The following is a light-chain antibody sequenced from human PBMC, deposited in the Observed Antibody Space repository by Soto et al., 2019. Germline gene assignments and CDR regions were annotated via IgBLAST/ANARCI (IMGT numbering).Light chain of an antibody. V-gene: IGKV3-11*01. CDR2: DAY. Sequence: EIVLTQSPATLSLSPGERATLSCRASQSVSSYLAWYPQKPGQAPRLLIYDAYNRATGIPARFSGSGSGTDFTLTISSLEPEDFAVYYCQQRSNWPPITFGQGTRLEIK. CDR1: QSVSSY. CDR3: QQRSNWPPIT. J-gene: IGKJ5*01.